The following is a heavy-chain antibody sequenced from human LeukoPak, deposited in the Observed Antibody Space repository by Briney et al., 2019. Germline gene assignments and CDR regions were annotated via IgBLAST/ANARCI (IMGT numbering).Heavy chain of an antibody. CDR2: IYYSGST. V-gene: IGHV4-59*12. CDR1: GGSISSYY. Sequence: SETLSLTCTVSGGSISSYYWSWIRQPPGKGLEWIGYIYYSGSTNYNPSLKSRVTISVDTSKNQFSLKLSSVTAADTAVYYCARGPYSSSVYFDYWGQGTLVTVSS. J-gene: IGHJ4*02. CDR3: ARGPYSSSVYFDY. D-gene: IGHD6-6*01.